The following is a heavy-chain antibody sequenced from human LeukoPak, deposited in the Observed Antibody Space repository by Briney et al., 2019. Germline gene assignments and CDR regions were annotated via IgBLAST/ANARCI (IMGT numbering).Heavy chain of an antibody. D-gene: IGHD6-13*01. V-gene: IGHV4-39*01. CDR1: GGSISSAAYY. Sequence: PSETLSLTCTVSGGSISSAAYYWGWVRQPPATGLDWIGSIYYTGTTYYSPSLQTRATLSFDTSKNQFSLKLTSVTATDTAVYFCARRPIAAGNNWFDPWGQGTLVTVSS. J-gene: IGHJ5*02. CDR3: ARRPIAAGNNWFDP. CDR2: IYYTGTT.